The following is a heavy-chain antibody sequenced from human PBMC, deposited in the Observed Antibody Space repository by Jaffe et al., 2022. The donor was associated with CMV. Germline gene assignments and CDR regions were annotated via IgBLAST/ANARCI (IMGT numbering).Heavy chain of an antibody. CDR3: ARDYSYGLGPFDP. Sequence: EVQLVESGGGLVQPGGSLRLSCAASGFTFSSYWMSWVRQAPGKGLEWVANIKQDGSEKYYVDSVKGRFTISRDNAKNSLYLQMNSLRAEDTAVYYCARDYSYGLGPFDPWGQGTLVTVSS. D-gene: IGHD5-18*01. J-gene: IGHJ5*02. CDR1: GFTFSSYW. CDR2: IKQDGSEK. V-gene: IGHV3-7*03.